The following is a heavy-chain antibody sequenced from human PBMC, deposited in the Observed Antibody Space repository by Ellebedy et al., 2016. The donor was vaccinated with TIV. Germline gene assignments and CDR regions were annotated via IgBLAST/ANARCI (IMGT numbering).Heavy chain of an antibody. CDR3: ARLTTVTPYYFDY. Sequence: MPSETLSLTCTVSGGSISSYYWSWIRQPPGKGLEWIGYIYYSGSTNYNPSLKSRVTISVDTSKNQFSLKLSSVTAADTAVYYCARLTTVTPYYFDYWGQGTLVTVSS. V-gene: IGHV4-59*08. D-gene: IGHD4-17*01. CDR2: IYYSGST. J-gene: IGHJ4*02. CDR1: GGSISSYY.